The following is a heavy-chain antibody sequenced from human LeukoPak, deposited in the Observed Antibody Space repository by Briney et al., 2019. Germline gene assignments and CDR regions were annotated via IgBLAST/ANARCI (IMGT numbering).Heavy chain of an antibody. D-gene: IGHD1-1*01. CDR1: GGTFSSYA. J-gene: IGHJ4*02. Sequence: SVKVSCKASGGTFSSYAISWVRQAPGQGLEWMGGIIPIFGTANYAQKFQGRVTITTDKSTSTAYMELSSLRSEDTAVYYCARGRTYDWNDPQLDYWGQGTLVTVSS. V-gene: IGHV1-69*05. CDR3: ARGRTYDWNDPQLDY. CDR2: IIPIFGTA.